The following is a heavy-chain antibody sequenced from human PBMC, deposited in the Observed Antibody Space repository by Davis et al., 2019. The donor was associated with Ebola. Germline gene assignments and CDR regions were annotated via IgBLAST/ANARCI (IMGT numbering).Heavy chain of an antibody. J-gene: IGHJ6*02. CDR1: GYSFTSYW. D-gene: IGHD1-14*01. CDR3: ARFRSRNYYYYGMDV. Sequence: GESLKISCKCSGYSFTSYWIAWVRQIPGKGLEWIGTIHPGDSDTRYSPSFQGQVTISVDKSISTAYLQWSSLKASDTAMYYCARFRSRNYYYYGMDVWGQGTTVTVSS. CDR2: IHPGDSDT. V-gene: IGHV5-51*01.